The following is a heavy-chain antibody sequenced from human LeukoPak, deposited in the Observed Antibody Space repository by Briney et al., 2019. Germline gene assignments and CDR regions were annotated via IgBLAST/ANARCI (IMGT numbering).Heavy chain of an antibody. V-gene: IGHV1-2*02. CDR2: INPNSGGT. J-gene: IGHJ4*02. Sequence: ASVKVSCKASGYTFTGYYMHWERQAPGQGLEWMGWINPNSGGTNFAQKFQGRVTMTRDTSISTAYMELSRLRSDDTAVYYCARGSSGWFYLIDYWGQGTLVTVSS. CDR1: GYTFTGYY. D-gene: IGHD6-19*01. CDR3: ARGSSGWFYLIDY.